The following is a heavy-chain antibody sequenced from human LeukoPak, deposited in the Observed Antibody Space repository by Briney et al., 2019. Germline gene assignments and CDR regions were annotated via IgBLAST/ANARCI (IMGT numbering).Heavy chain of an antibody. CDR2: ISYDGSNK. D-gene: IGHD6-13*01. Sequence: GGSLRLSCAASGFTFSSYGMHWVRQAPGKGLEWVAVISYDGSNKYYADSVKGRFTISRDNSKNTLYLQMNSLRAEDTAVYYCARDLYPLRSSSPPGYWGQGTLVTVSS. V-gene: IGHV3-30*03. J-gene: IGHJ4*02. CDR3: ARDLYPLRSSSPPGY. CDR1: GFTFSSYG.